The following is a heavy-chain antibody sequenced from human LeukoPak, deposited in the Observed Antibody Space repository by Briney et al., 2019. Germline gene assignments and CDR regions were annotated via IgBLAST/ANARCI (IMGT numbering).Heavy chain of an antibody. CDR2: IYYSGST. D-gene: IGHD3-10*01. V-gene: IGHV4-59*08. Sequence: PSETLSLTCTVSGGSISSYYWSWIRQPPGKGLEWIGYIYYSGSTNYNPSLKSRVTISVDTSKNQFSLKLSSVTAADTAVYYYARQLATYYGSGSHYWYFDLWGRGTLVTVSS. CDR1: GGSISSYY. J-gene: IGHJ2*01. CDR3: ARQLATYYGSGSHYWYFDL.